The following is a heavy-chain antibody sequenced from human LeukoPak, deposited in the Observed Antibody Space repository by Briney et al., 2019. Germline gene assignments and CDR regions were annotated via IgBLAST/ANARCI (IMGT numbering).Heavy chain of an antibody. D-gene: IGHD1-26*01. Sequence: GGSLRLSCAASGFTVSTNYMSWVRQAPGKGLEWVSVIYSGGSKDYADSVKGRFTISRDNSKNTLYLQMNSLRAEDTAVYYCARSQVGAEFDYWGQGTLVTVSS. J-gene: IGHJ4*02. V-gene: IGHV3-53*01. CDR2: IYSGGSK. CDR1: GFTVSTNY. CDR3: ARSQVGAEFDY.